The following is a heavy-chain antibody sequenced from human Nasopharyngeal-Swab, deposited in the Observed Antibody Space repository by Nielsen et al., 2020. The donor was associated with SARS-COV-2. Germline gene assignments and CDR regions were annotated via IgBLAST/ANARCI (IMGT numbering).Heavy chain of an antibody. CDR1: GFTFSSYS. J-gene: IGHJ5*02. D-gene: IGHD3-16*01. CDR3: AKGGWGNDYINWFDP. Sequence: GESLKISCAASGFTFSSYSMSWLRQAPGKGLEWVSGIISSGTHYADSVKGRFTISRDNSKNTLYLQMNSLRVEDTAVYHCAKGGWGNDYINWFDPWGQGTLVTVSS. V-gene: IGHV3-23*01. CDR2: IISSGT.